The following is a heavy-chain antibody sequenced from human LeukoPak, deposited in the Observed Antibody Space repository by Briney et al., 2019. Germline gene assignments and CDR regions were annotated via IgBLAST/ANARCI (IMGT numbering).Heavy chain of an antibody. V-gene: IGHV1-2*02. CDR3: ARVPDSGAYFWFDP. CDR1: GYTFTCYS. D-gene: IGHD3-22*01. Sequence: ASVKVSCKASGYTFTCYSIHWVRQAPGQGLEWMGWINPNSGGTDYAQKFQGRVTMTRDTSISTAYMDLSRLTSDDTAVYYCARVPDSGAYFWFDPWGQGTLVTVSS. J-gene: IGHJ5*02. CDR2: INPNSGGT.